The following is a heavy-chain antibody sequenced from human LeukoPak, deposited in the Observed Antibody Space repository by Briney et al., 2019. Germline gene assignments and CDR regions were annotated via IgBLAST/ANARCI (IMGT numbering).Heavy chain of an antibody. D-gene: IGHD3-22*01. CDR1: GDSVSSNSAG. Sequence: SQTLSLTCAISGDSVSSNSAGWSWIRQSPSRGLEWLGRTYYRSKWYIDYAVSVKSRITINPDTSKNQSSLQLNSVTPEDTAVYYCARGTYYDSSGYYYGFYYFDYWGQGTLVTVSS. CDR2: TYYRSKWYI. V-gene: IGHV6-1*01. CDR3: ARGTYYDSSGYYYGFYYFDY. J-gene: IGHJ4*02.